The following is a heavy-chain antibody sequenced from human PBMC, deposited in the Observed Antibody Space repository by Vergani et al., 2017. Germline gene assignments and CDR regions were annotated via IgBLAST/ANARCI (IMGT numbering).Heavy chain of an antibody. CDR3: ARNPYCGGDCYSDAFDI. D-gene: IGHD2-21*02. Sequence: QVQLVESGGGLVKPGGSLRLSCAASGFTFSDHYMSWVRQAPGKGLEWISYMSSGDSIYYADSVKGRFTVSRDNTKNTLYLQMNSLRAEDTAVYYCARNPYCGGDCYSDAFDIWGQGTMVTVSS. J-gene: IGHJ3*02. V-gene: IGHV3-11*04. CDR1: GFTFSDHY. CDR2: MSSGDSI.